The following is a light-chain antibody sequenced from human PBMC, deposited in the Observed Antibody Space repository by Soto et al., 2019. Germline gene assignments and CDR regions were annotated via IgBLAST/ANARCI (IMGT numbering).Light chain of an antibody. CDR2: GAS. Sequence: EIVMTQSPATLSVSPGERATLSCRASQTVGSNLAWYQQKPGQVPRHLIYGASTMATGIPARFSGSGSGTEFTITISSLQPEDFAVYYCQQYNNWPRTFGQGTKLEL. J-gene: IGKJ1*01. CDR1: QTVGSN. CDR3: QQYNNWPRT. V-gene: IGKV3-15*01.